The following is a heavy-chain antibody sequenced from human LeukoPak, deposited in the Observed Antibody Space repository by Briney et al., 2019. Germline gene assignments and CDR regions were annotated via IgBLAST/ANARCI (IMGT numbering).Heavy chain of an antibody. CDR2: ISSGGST. CDR3: AKVRDSGGYWHQAFDY. CDR1: GFIFSSYA. J-gene: IGHJ4*02. D-gene: IGHD3-22*01. Sequence: GGSLRLSCAASGFIFSSYAMSWVRQAPGKGLEWVSGISSGGSTYYADSVKGRFIISRDNSKNTLYLQMNSLRAEDTALYYCAKVRDSGGYWHQAFDYWGQGTLVTVSS. V-gene: IGHV3-23*01.